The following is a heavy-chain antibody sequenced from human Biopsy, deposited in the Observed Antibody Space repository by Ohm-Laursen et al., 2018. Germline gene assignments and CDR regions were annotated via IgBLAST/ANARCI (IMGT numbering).Heavy chain of an antibody. J-gene: IGHJ6*02. D-gene: IGHD2/OR15-2a*01. CDR3: ARATNSTGWPYYYFYGMDV. Sequence: TLSLTCTVSGGSISSDYWSWIRQTPGQGLEWIGYIYYSGSTNYNPSLKSRVTISVDTSKNQFSLSLNSVTAADTAVYYCARATNSTGWPYYYFYGMDVWGQGTTVTVSS. V-gene: IGHV4-59*01. CDR1: GGSISSDY. CDR2: IYYSGST.